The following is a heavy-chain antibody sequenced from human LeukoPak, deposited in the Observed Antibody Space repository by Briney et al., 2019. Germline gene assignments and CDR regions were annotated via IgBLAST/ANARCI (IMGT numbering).Heavy chain of an antibody. D-gene: IGHD6-13*01. CDR2: ISSSGSTI. J-gene: IGHJ4*02. CDR3: ARVGYSSSWYFKYYFDY. V-gene: IGHV3-11*04. CDR1: GFTFSDYY. Sequence: GGSLRLSCAASGFTFSDYYMSWIRQAPGKGLEWVSYISSSGSTIYYADSVKGRFTISRDNAKNTLYLQMNSLRAEDTAVYYCARVGYSSSWYFKYYFDYWGQGTLVTVSS.